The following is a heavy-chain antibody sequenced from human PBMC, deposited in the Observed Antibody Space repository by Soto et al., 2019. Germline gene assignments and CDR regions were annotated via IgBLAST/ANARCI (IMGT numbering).Heavy chain of an antibody. V-gene: IGHV3-23*01. Sequence: GGSLRLSCAASGFTFSSYAMSWVRQAPGKGLEWVSAISGSGGSTYYADSVKGRFTISRDNSKNTLYLQMNSLRAEDTAVYYCAKDRVVVVPAVMHWNVWGKGTTVTVSS. CDR3: AKDRVVVVPAVMHWNV. CDR2: ISGSGGST. CDR1: GFTFSSYA. J-gene: IGHJ6*04. D-gene: IGHD2-2*01.